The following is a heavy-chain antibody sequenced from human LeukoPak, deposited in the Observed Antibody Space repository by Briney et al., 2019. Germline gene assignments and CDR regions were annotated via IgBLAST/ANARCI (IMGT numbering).Heavy chain of an antibody. Sequence: GGSLRLSCAASGFTFSDYYMSWIRQAPGKGLEWVSYISSSGSTIYYADSVKGRFTISRDNAKNSLYLQMNSLRADDTAAYYCARGYCTGGSCSKYDYWGQGTLVTVSS. J-gene: IGHJ4*02. CDR2: ISSSGSTI. CDR1: GFTFSDYY. V-gene: IGHV3-11*04. D-gene: IGHD2-15*01. CDR3: ARGYCTGGSCSKYDY.